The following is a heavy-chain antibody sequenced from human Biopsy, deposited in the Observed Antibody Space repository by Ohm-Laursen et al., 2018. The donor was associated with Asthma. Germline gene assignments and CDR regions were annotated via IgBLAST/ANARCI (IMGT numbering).Heavy chain of an antibody. J-gene: IGHJ6*02. Sequence: PSQTLSLTCTVSGGSMTPTSYYWDWIRQAPGKGLEWIGYISYGGKTSYNPSLKNRVNISRDTSKNQFSLRLTSVTAADTAVYFCARRITIFGVVQKDHGMDAWGQGTTVIVSS. D-gene: IGHD3-3*01. CDR2: ISYGGKT. CDR1: GGSMTPTSYY. V-gene: IGHV4-39*01. CDR3: ARRITIFGVVQKDHGMDA.